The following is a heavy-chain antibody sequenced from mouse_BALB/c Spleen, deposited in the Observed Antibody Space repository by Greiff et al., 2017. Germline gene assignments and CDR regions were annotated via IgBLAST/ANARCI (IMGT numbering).Heavy chain of an antibody. V-gene: IGHV5-9-4*01. D-gene: IGHD2-4*01. J-gene: IGHJ4*01. CDR3: ARYDYDSAMDY. CDR2: ISSGGSYT. Sequence: EVKLMESGGGLVKPGGSLKLSCAASGFTFSSYAMSWVRQSPEKRLEWVAEISSGGSYTYYPDTVTGRFTISRDNAKNTLYLEMSSLRSEDTAMYYCARYDYDSAMDYWGQGTSVTVSS. CDR1: GFTFSSYA.